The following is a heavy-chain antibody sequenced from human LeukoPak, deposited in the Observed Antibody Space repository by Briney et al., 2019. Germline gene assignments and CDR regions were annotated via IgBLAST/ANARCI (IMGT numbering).Heavy chain of an antibody. J-gene: IGHJ4*02. V-gene: IGHV3-23*01. CDR3: AKDGYCSSTSCYTGDY. Sequence: GGSLRLSCAASGFTFSSHAMSWVRQAPGKGLEWVSAISGSGGSTYYADSVKGRFTISRDNSKNTLYLQMNSLRAEDTAVYYCAKDGYCSSTSCYTGDYWGQGTLVTVSS. CDR2: ISGSGGST. D-gene: IGHD2-2*02. CDR1: GFTFSSHA.